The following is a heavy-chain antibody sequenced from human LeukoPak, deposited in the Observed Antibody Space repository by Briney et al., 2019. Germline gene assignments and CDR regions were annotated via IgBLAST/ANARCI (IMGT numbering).Heavy chain of an antibody. V-gene: IGHV3-48*02. CDR2: ISSSSGTV. D-gene: IGHD3-10*01. CDR1: GFTFSSYS. Sequence: GGSLRLSCAASGFTFSSYSMNWVRQAPGKGLEWVSYISSSSGTVYYADSVKGRFTISRDNAKNSLYLQMNSLRDDDTAVYYCARERFGDFDYGGQGTLVTVSS. J-gene: IGHJ4*02. CDR3: ARERFGDFDY.